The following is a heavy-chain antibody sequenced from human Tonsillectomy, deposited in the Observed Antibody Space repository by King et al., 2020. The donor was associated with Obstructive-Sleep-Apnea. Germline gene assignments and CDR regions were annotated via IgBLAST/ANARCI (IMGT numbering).Heavy chain of an antibody. CDR3: AASGSYYRGDY. J-gene: IGHJ4*02. Sequence: VQLVESGGGLVKPGGSLRLSCAASGFTFSDYYMSWIRQAPGKGLEWVSYISSSSSYTNYADSVKGRFTISRDNAKNSLYLQMNSRRAEDTAVYYCAASGSYYRGDYWGQGTLVTVSS. V-gene: IGHV3-11*06. D-gene: IGHD1-26*01. CDR1: GFTFSDYY. CDR2: ISSSSSYT.